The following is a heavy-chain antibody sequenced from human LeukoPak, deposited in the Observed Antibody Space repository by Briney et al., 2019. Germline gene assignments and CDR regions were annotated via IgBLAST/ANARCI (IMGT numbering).Heavy chain of an antibody. CDR2: ISYDGSNK. V-gene: IGHV3-30*04. CDR1: GFTFSSYA. CDR3: ASYNYDILTGYYKSDYYYGMDV. Sequence: GGSLGLSCAASGFTFSSYAMHWVRQAPGKGLEWVAVISYDGSNKYYADSVKGRFTISRDNSKNTLYLQMNSLRAEDTAVYYCASYNYDILTGYYKSDYYYGMDVWGQGTTVTVSS. J-gene: IGHJ6*02. D-gene: IGHD3-9*01.